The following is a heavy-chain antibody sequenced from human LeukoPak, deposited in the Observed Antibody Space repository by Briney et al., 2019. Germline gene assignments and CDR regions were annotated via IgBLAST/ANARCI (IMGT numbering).Heavy chain of an antibody. J-gene: IGHJ4*02. CDR3: AREDSGSYQAFDY. V-gene: IGHV1-46*01. Sequence: ASVKVSCKASGYTFMSYYMYWLRQAPGQGLEWMGLINPNGGSTTYAQKFQGRVTMTKDTSTTTVYMELSSLRPEDTAVYYCAREDSGSYQAFDYWGQGTLVTVSS. CDR1: GYTFMSYY. CDR2: INPNGGST. D-gene: IGHD1-26*01.